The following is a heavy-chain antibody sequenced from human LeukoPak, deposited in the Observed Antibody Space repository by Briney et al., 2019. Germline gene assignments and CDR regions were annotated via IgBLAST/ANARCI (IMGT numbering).Heavy chain of an antibody. CDR1: GGSFSGYY. V-gene: IGHV4-34*01. D-gene: IGHD2-2*01. CDR3: ARRALYCSSTSCDDAFDI. Sequence: SETLSLTCAVYGGSFSGYYWSWIRQPPGKGLEWIGGINHSGSTNYNPSLKSRVTISVDASKNQFSLKLSSVTAADTAVYYCARRALYCSSTSCDDAFDIWGQGTMVTVSS. CDR2: INHSGST. J-gene: IGHJ3*02.